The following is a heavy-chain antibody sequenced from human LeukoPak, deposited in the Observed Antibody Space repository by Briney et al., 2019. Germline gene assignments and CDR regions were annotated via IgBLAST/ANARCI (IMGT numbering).Heavy chain of an antibody. J-gene: IGHJ5*02. Sequence: GGSLRLSCAASGFTFSSYEMNWVRQAPGKGLEWVSYISSSGSTIYYADSVKGRFTISRDNSKNTLYLQMNSLRAEDTAVYYCAKGPGIAAAGPKYDPWGQGTLVTVSS. D-gene: IGHD6-13*01. V-gene: IGHV3-48*03. CDR2: ISSSGSTI. CDR3: AKGPGIAAAGPKYDP. CDR1: GFTFSSYE.